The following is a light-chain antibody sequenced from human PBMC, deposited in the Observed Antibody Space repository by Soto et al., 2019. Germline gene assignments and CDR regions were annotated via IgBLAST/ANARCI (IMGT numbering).Light chain of an antibody. Sequence: QSALTQPASVSGSPGQSITISCTGTSSDVGGYNYVSWYQQQPGKAPKLMIYDVSNRPSGVSNRFSGYKSGNTASLTISGLQAEDEAYYYCSSYTSSSTYVFGTGTKLTV. J-gene: IGLJ1*01. CDR3: SSYTSSSTYV. V-gene: IGLV2-14*01. CDR1: SSDVGGYNY. CDR2: DVS.